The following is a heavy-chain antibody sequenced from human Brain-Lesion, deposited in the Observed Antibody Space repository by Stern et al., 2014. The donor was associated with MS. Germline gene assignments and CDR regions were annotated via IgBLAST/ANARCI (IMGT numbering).Heavy chain of an antibody. D-gene: IGHD3/OR15-3a*01. Sequence: EVQLEESGGGLVQPGGSLTLSCAASGFTFRNYWMSWVRQAPGKGLEWVANIKQDGSEKYYVDSVKGRFTISRDNAKNSLYLHMNSLRAEDTAVYYCATEKPIPRYLDWLFDYWGQGPLVTVSS. CDR3: ATEKPIPRYLDWLFDY. V-gene: IGHV3-7*01. CDR2: IKQDGSEK. J-gene: IGHJ4*02. CDR1: GFTFRNYW.